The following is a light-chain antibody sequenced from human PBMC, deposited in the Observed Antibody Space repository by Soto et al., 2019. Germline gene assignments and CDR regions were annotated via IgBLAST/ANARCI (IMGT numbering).Light chain of an antibody. CDR3: QQDYYLRPT. J-gene: IGKJ1*01. V-gene: IGKV3D-7*01. CDR1: QNVCSRS. Sequence: PGERVTLSCRASQNVCSRSLTWYQHRPGQAPSLLTCGASTRATSIPARFSGSGSGTDFTLTISSLLPEDFAVYCCQQDYYLRPTFGQGSKVEIK. CDR2: GAS.